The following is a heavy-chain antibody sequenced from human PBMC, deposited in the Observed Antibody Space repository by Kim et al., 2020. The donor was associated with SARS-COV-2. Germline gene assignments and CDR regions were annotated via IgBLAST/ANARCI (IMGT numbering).Heavy chain of an antibody. CDR2: INPSGGST. V-gene: IGHV1-46*01. Sequence: ASVKVSCKASGYTFTSYYMHWVRQAPGQGLEWMGIINPSGGSTSYAQKFQGRVTMTRDTSTSTVYMELSSLRSEDTAVYYCARAHTITIFGVVRLDLNWFDPWGQGNLVTVSS. CDR3: ARAHTITIFGVVRLDLNWFDP. J-gene: IGHJ5*02. D-gene: IGHD3-3*01. CDR1: GYTFTSYY.